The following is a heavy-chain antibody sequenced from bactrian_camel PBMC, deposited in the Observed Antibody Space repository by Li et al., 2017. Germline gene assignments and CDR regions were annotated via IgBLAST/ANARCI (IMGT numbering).Heavy chain of an antibody. Sequence: HVQLVESGGGSVQAGGALRLSCTVSKDMFANSCMGWFRQTPGQEREGVAGIYTGQEITYYADSAKGRLTISTDSAKNTVYLQLNDLKIEDTAKYYCAKGLGLYSDYDNSWGQGTQVTVS. CDR2: IYTGQEIT. CDR1: KDMFANSC. V-gene: IGHV3S54*01. J-gene: IGHJ6*01. D-gene: IGHD4*01. CDR3: AKGLGLYSDYDNS.